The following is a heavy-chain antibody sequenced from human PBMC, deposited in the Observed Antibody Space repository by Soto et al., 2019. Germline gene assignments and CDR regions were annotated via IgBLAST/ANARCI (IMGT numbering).Heavy chain of an antibody. Sequence: QLQLVQSGAEVKKPGSSVKVSCKASGGTFSSYAISWVRQAPGQGLEWMGGIIPIFGTANYAQKFQGRVTITADESTSTAYMELSSLRSEDTAVYYCARALPTPYSSSSGAFDIWGQGTMVTVSS. D-gene: IGHD6-6*01. CDR3: ARALPTPYSSSSGAFDI. CDR1: GGTFSSYA. CDR2: IIPIFGTA. J-gene: IGHJ3*02. V-gene: IGHV1-69*01.